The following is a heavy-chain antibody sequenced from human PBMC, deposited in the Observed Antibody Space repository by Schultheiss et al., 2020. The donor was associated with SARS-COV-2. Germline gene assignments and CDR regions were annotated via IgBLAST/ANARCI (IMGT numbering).Heavy chain of an antibody. CDR1: GFTFSSYA. J-gene: IGHJ4*02. CDR3: ARLAYCGGDCYLTWYFDY. CDR2: ISSNGGST. Sequence: GGSLRLSCAASGFTFSSYAMHWVRQAPGKGLEYVSAISSNGGSTYYANSVKGRFTISRDNSKNTLYLQMGSLRAEDMAVYYCARLAYCGGDCYLTWYFDYWGQGTLVTVSS. D-gene: IGHD2-21*02. V-gene: IGHV3-64*01.